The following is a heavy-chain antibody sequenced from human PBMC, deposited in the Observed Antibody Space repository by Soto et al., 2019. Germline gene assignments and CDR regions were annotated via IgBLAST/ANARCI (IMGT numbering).Heavy chain of an antibody. CDR2: IWPNGDNT. D-gene: IGHD3-9*01. CDR1: GFMFCSKI. V-gene: IGHV3-23*01. CDR3: AHMTGFDY. Sequence: PGGSLRISCVASGFMFCSKIMGWVRQTPGKGLEWVSSIWPNGDNTHYADSVKGRFTISRDNTKNTLYLQMNSLRAEDTAVYYCAHMTGFDYWGHGTLVTVSS. J-gene: IGHJ4*01.